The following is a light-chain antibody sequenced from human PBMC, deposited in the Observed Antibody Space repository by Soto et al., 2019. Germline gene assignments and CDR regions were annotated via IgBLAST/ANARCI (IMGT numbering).Light chain of an antibody. Sequence: EIVLTQSPGTLSLSPGERATLSCRASQSVSSSYLAWYQKQPGRAPRLLIYGASCRATGIPYRFSGSGSGTDFTLTISRLEPEDFAGYYCQQYGSSPHTFGQGTKLEIK. CDR2: GAS. V-gene: IGKV3-20*01. J-gene: IGKJ2*01. CDR1: QSVSSSY. CDR3: QQYGSSPHT.